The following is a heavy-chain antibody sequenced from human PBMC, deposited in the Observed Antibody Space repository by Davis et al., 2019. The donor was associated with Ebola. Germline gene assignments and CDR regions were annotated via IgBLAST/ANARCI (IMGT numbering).Heavy chain of an antibody. V-gene: IGHV4-34*01. D-gene: IGHD3-10*01. J-gene: IGHJ6*02. Sequence: SETLSLTCAVYGGSFSGYYWSWIRQPPGKGLEWIGEINHSGSTNYNPSLKSRVTISVDTSKNQFSLKLSSVTAADTAVYYCARGPPSSTGSGSYSYYYYGMDVWGQGTTVTVSS. CDR1: GGSFSGYY. CDR2: INHSGST. CDR3: ARGPPSSTGSGSYSYYYYGMDV.